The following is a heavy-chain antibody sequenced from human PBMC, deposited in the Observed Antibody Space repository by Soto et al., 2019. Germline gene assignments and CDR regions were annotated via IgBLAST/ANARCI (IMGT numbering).Heavy chain of an antibody. D-gene: IGHD1-1*01. Sequence: QVQLQQWGAGLLKPSETLSLTCAVYGGFVSSGSYYWSWMRQPPGKGLEWIGEMSHGGGTHFNPSLKSRVTTSVATSKNQISLKMISVTAADTALYYCAGVERGTATTVVDAFDIWGPGTMVTVSS. J-gene: IGHJ3*02. CDR3: AGVERGTATTVVDAFDI. CDR2: MSHGGGT. CDR1: GGFVSSGSYY. V-gene: IGHV4-34*01.